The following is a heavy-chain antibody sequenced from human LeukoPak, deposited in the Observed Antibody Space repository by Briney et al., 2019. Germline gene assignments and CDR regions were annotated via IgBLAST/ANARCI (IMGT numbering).Heavy chain of an antibody. J-gene: IGHJ4*02. CDR2: IYYSGST. D-gene: IGHD3-10*01. CDR3: ARHRGSGSPYFDY. Sequence: PSETLSLTCTVSGGSISSYYWSWIRQPPGKGLEWIGSIYYSGSTKYNPSLKSRLTISVDTTKNQSSLKLTSVTAADTAVYYCARHRGSGSPYFDYWGQGTLVTVSS. V-gene: IGHV4-59*08. CDR1: GGSISSYY.